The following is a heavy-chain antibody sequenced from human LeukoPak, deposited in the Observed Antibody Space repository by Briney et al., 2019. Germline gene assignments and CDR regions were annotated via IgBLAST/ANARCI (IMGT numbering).Heavy chain of an antibody. D-gene: IGHD2-8*01. V-gene: IGHV1-2*06. CDR1: GYTFSAYY. CDR3: ARELGYCTNGVCPFDY. Sequence: GASVKVPCKASGYTFSAYYMHWVRQAPGQGLEWMGRINPNSGDTNHAQKFQGRVTMTRDTSISTAYMELSSLKSDDTAAYYCARELGYCTNGVCPFDYWGQGTLVTVSS. CDR2: INPNSGDT. J-gene: IGHJ4*02.